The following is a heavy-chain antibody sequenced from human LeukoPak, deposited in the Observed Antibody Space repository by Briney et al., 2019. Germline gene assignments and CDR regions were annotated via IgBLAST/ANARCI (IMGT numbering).Heavy chain of an antibody. D-gene: IGHD3-10*01. J-gene: IGHJ4*02. Sequence: PSETLSLTCTVSGGSISSYYWSCIRQPPGKGLEWIGYIYYSGSTNYNPSLKSRVTISVDTSKNQFSLKLSSVTAADTAVYYCARNKVRGVIDYWGQGTLVTVSS. V-gene: IGHV4-59*01. CDR3: ARNKVRGVIDY. CDR1: GGSISSYY. CDR2: IYYSGST.